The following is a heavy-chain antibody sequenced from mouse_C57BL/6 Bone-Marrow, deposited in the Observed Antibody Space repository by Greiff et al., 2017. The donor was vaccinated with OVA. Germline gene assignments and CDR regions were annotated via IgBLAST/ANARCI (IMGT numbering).Heavy chain of an antibody. Sequence: VKLQESGAELVKPGASVKMSCKASGYTFTTYPIEWMKQNHGKSLEWIGNFHPYNDDTKYNEKFKGKATLTVEKSSSTVYLELSRLTSDDSAVYYCARRGNYGWYFDVWGTGTTVTVSS. CDR3: ARRGNYGWYFDV. J-gene: IGHJ1*03. CDR1: GYTFTTYP. V-gene: IGHV1-47*01. CDR2: FHPYNDDT. D-gene: IGHD2-1*01.